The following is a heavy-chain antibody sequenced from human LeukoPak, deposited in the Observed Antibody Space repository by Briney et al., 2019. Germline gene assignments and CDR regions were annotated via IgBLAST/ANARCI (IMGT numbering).Heavy chain of an antibody. CDR2: IYTSGST. CDR1: GGSISSYY. CDR3: ARGYNILTGYYYFDY. Sequence: SETLSLTCTVSGGSISSYYWSWIRQPPGKGLEWIGRIYTSGSTNYNPSLKSRVTMSVDTSKNQFSLKLSSVTAADTAVYYCARGYNILTGYYYFDYWGQGTLVTVSS. D-gene: IGHD3-9*01. J-gene: IGHJ4*02. V-gene: IGHV4-4*07.